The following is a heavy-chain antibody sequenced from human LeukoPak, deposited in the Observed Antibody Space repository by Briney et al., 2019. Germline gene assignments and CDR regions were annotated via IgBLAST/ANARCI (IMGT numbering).Heavy chain of an antibody. D-gene: IGHD6-13*01. V-gene: IGHV3-66*02. J-gene: IGHJ4*02. CDR3: ARYIAAAGKYFDY. Sequence: GGSLRLSCAASGFTVSSNYMSWVRQAPGKGLEWVSVIYSGGSTYYADSVKGRFTISRDNSKNTLYLQMNSLRAEDTAVYYCARYIAAAGKYFDYWGQGTLVTVSS. CDR2: IYSGGST. CDR1: GFTVSSNY.